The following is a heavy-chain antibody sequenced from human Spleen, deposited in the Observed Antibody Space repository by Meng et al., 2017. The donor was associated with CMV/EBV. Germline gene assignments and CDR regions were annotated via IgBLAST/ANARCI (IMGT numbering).Heavy chain of an antibody. D-gene: IGHD1-26*01. CDR1: GFTFSNYA. Sequence: GESLKISCAASGFTFSNYAMTWVRQAPGQGLEYVSTINDNGRTSFYADSVKGRFTISRDNSKNTVFLQMNSLTADDTAVYYCAKGEWELPTFFDSWGQGILVTVPQ. CDR2: INDNGRTS. V-gene: IGHV3-23*01. J-gene: IGHJ4*02. CDR3: AKGEWELPTFFDS.